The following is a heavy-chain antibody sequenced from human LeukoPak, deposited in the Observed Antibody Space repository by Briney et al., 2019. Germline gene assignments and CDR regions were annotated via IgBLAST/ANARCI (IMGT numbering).Heavy chain of an antibody. V-gene: IGHV4-34*01. CDR3: ARGPVAHNWFDP. Sequence: PSETLSLTCAVYGGSFSGYYWSWIRQPPGKGLEWIGEINHSGSTNYNPSLKSRVTVSVDTSKNQFSLKLSSVTAADTAVYYCARGPVAHNWFDPWGQGTLVTVSS. CDR2: INHSGST. CDR1: GGSFSGYY. J-gene: IGHJ5*02. D-gene: IGHD5-12*01.